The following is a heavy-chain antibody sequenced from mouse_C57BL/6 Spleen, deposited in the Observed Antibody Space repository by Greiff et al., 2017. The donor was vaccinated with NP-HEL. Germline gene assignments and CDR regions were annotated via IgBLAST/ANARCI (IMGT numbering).Heavy chain of an antibody. CDR2: IDPSDSYT. V-gene: IGHV1-69*01. CDR3: ARRDYDGGAMDD. CDR1: GYTFTSYW. Sequence: QVQLQQPGAELVMPGASVKLSCKASGYTFTSYWMHWVKQRPGQGLEWIGEIDPSDSYTNYNQKFKGKSTLTVDKSSSTTYMQLSSLTSEDSAVYYCARRDYDGGAMDDWGQGTSVTVSS. J-gene: IGHJ4*01. D-gene: IGHD2-4*01.